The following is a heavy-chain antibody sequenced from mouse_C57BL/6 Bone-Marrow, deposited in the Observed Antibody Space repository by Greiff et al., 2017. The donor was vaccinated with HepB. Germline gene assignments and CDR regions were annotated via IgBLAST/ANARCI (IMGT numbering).Heavy chain of an antibody. Sequence: QVQLQQSGAELVKPGASVKLSCKASGYTFTSYWMHWVKQRPGQGLEWIGMIHPNSGSTNYNEKFKSKATLTVDKSSSTAYMQLSSLTSEDSAVYYCARPDLLLFDYWGQGTTLTVSS. V-gene: IGHV1-64*01. J-gene: IGHJ2*01. CDR3: ARPDLLLFDY. D-gene: IGHD2-1*01. CDR1: GYTFTSYW. CDR2: IHPNSGST.